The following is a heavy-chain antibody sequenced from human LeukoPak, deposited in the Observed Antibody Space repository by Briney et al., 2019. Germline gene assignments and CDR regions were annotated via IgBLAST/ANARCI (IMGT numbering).Heavy chain of an antibody. CDR2: ISAYNGNT. J-gene: IGHJ4*02. Sequence: ASVKVSCKASGYTFTSYGISWARQAPGQGLEWMGWISAYNGNTNYAQKLQGRVTMTTDTSTSTAYMELRSLRSDDTAVYYCARVGGIAALLYYFDYWGQGTLVTVSS. D-gene: IGHD6-6*01. CDR3: ARVGGIAALLYYFDY. CDR1: GYTFTSYG. V-gene: IGHV1-18*01.